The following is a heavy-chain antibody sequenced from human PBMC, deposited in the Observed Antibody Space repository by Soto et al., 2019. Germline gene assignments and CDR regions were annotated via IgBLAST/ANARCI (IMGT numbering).Heavy chain of an antibody. CDR2: IIPIFGTA. J-gene: IGHJ5*02. Sequence: QVQLVQSGAEVKKPGSSVKVSCKASGGTFSSYAISWVRQAPGQGLEWMGGIIPIFGTANYAQKFQGRVTITAXESTSTAYMELSXLXXXXXXXXXXXRXGTLWFGEPTRFDPWGQGTLVTVSS. CDR1: GGTFSSYA. D-gene: IGHD3-10*01. CDR3: XRXGTLWFGEPTRFDP. V-gene: IGHV1-69*01.